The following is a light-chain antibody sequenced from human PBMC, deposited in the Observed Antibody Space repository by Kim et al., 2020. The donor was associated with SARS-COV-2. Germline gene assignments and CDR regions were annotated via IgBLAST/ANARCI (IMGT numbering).Light chain of an antibody. Sequence: SYELTQPPSVPVSPGQTAIITCSGDKLGDKYACWYQQKPGQSPVLVIYQDSKRPSGIPERFSGSNSGNTATLTISGTQAMDEADYYCQAWDSSTVVFGGG. CDR3: QAWDSSTVV. V-gene: IGLV3-1*01. CDR2: QDS. J-gene: IGLJ2*01. CDR1: KLGDKY.